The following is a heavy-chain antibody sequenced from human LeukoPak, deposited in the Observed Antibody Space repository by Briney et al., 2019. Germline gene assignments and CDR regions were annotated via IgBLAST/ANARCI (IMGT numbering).Heavy chain of an antibody. CDR2: INPNSGGT. CDR1: GYSFTGYY. D-gene: IGHD3-22*01. CDR3: ARGVCYDSGGYYYPFDY. Sequence: ASLKVSCTASGYSFTGYYMCWVRQAPGQGLEWMGWINPNSGGTNSAQTFQGRVTITRDTSTSTASLQLRWSRSDDTGVYYCARGVCYDSGGYYYPFDYWGQGTLVTLPS. V-gene: IGHV1-2*02. J-gene: IGHJ4*02.